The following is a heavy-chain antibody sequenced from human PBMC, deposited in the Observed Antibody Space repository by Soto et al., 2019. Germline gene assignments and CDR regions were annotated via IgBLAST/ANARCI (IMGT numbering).Heavy chain of an antibody. CDR2: ISYDGSNK. V-gene: IGHV3-30-3*01. D-gene: IGHD3-22*01. CDR3: ARRPAPNGLLLPDY. J-gene: IGHJ4*02. Sequence: QVQLVESGGGVVQPGRSLRLSCAASGFTFSSYAMHWVRQAPGKGLEWVAVISYDGSNKYYADSVKGRFTISRDNSKNTLYLQMNSLRAEDTDVYYCARRPAPNGLLLPDYWGQGTLVTVSS. CDR1: GFTFSSYA.